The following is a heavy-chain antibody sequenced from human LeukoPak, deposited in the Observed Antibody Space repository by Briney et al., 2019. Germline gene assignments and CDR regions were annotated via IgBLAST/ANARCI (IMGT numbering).Heavy chain of an antibody. CDR3: VREGPRGLAFDI. CDR1: EFIFSSYE. Sequence: GGSLRLSCAGSEFIFSSYEMSWVRQAPGKGLEWVSGISGSGDRTYYADSVKGRFAISRDNSKKTLDLQMNSLRADDTAIYYCVREGPRGLAFDIWGQGTRVTVSS. V-gene: IGHV3-23*01. CDR2: ISGSGDRT. J-gene: IGHJ3*02.